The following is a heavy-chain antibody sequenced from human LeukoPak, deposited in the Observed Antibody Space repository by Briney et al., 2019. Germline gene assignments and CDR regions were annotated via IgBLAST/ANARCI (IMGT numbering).Heavy chain of an antibody. D-gene: IGHD2-15*01. CDR1: GFTFSSYG. Sequence: PGGSLRPSCAASGFTFSSYGMHWVRQAPGKGLEWVAFIRYDGSNKYYADSVKGRFTISRDNSKNTLYLQMNSLRAEDTAVYYCAKVVVVAATFHYWGQGTLVTVSS. V-gene: IGHV3-30*02. CDR3: AKVVVVAATFHY. CDR2: IRYDGSNK. J-gene: IGHJ4*02.